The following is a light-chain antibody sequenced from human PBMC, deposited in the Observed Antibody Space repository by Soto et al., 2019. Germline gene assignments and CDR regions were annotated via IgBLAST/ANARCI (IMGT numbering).Light chain of an antibody. Sequence: EVVLTQSPATLSVSPGESATLSCRASQSVSRNLAWYQQQPGQAPRLLISGASTRATGTPARCSGSGSGTEFTLTISSLQSEDSAVYCCHQYNYWPPVTFGPGTRVEIK. CDR2: GAS. V-gene: IGKV3-15*01. CDR3: HQYNYWPPVT. CDR1: QSVSRN. J-gene: IGKJ3*01.